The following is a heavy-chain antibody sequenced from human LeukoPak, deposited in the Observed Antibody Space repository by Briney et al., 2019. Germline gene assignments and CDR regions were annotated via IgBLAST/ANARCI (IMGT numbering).Heavy chain of an antibody. CDR2: INSDGRST. Sequence: GGSLRLSCAASGFTFSSYWMHWVRQAPGKGLVWVSRINSDGRSTIYARSVKGRFTISRDNAKNTLYLQMNSLRAEDTAVYYCARSAIYDSSGYYLSKEYYFDYWGQGTLVTVSS. CDR1: GFTFSSYW. V-gene: IGHV3-74*01. J-gene: IGHJ4*02. CDR3: ARSAIYDSSGYYLSKEYYFDY. D-gene: IGHD3-22*01.